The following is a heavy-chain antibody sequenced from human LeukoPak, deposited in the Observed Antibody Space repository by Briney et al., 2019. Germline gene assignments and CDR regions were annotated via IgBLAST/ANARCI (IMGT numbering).Heavy chain of an antibody. CDR3: ARGNKTFDP. Sequence: GRSLRLSCVVSGFTFRSYAMHWVRQAPGKGLEWVAVILNDGNNKYYADSVEGRFTVSRDNSKNTLYLQMNSLRAEDTAVYYCARGNKTFDPWGQGTLVTASS. D-gene: IGHD2/OR15-2a*01. CDR2: ILNDGNNK. CDR1: GFTFRSYA. V-gene: IGHV3-30*04. J-gene: IGHJ5*02.